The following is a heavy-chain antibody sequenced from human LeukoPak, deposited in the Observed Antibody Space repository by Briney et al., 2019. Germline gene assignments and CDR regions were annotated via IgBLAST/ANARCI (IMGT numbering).Heavy chain of an antibody. Sequence: SETLSLTCAVYGGSFSGYYWSWIRQPPGKGLEWIGEINHSGSTNYNPSLKSRVTISVDTSKNQFSLKLSSVTAADTAVYYCAREGGQVATTLRYFDYWGQGTLVTVSS. J-gene: IGHJ4*02. CDR3: AREGGQVATTLRYFDY. D-gene: IGHD5-24*01. CDR2: INHSGST. CDR1: GGSFSGYY. V-gene: IGHV4-34*01.